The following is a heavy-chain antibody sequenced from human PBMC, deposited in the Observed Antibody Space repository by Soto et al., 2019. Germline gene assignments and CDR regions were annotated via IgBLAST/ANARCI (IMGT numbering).Heavy chain of an antibody. Sequence: GGSLRLSCAASGFTFSRYGMHWVRQAPGKGLEWVALIWNDGIRKVYVDSVKGRFTISRDNSKNTLDLQMNSLRAEDTAVYYCARDDDYEANAFDYWGRGTLVTVS. CDR3: ARDDDYEANAFDY. V-gene: IGHV3-33*01. J-gene: IGHJ4*02. CDR1: GFTFSRYG. CDR2: IWNDGIRK. D-gene: IGHD3-22*01.